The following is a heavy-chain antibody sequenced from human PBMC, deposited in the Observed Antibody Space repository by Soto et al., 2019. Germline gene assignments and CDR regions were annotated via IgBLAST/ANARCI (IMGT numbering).Heavy chain of an antibody. J-gene: IGHJ4*02. CDR3: ARGPVMITFGGAIDRFDY. V-gene: IGHV4-34*01. CDR2: INHSGST. D-gene: IGHD3-16*02. Sequence: EILSLPFAVYGGRLSGYYWRGIGQPPGKGLEWIGEINHSGSTNYNPSLKSRVTISVDTSKNPFSLKLSSVTAADTAVYYCARGPVMITFGGAIDRFDYWGQGTLVTGSS. CDR1: GGRLSGYY.